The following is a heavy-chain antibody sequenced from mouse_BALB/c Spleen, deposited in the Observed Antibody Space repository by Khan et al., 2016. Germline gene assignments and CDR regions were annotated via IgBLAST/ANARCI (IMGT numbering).Heavy chain of an antibody. CDR3: ARHVPDGFYVAWFAY. CDR2: ISSGGSYT. J-gene: IGHJ3*01. Sequence: EVELVESGGDLVKPGGSLKLSCAASGFTFSSYGMSWVCQTPDKRLEWVATISSGGSYTYYPDSVKGRLTISRDNAKNTLYLQLNSLKSEDTAMYYWARHVPDGFYVAWFAYWGQGTLVAFS. D-gene: IGHD2-3*01. V-gene: IGHV5-6*01. CDR1: GFTFSSYG.